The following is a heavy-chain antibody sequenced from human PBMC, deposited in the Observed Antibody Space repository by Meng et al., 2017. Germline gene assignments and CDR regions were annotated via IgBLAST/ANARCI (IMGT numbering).Heavy chain of an antibody. CDR2: ISGSGGST. CDR3: AKDLSGLGATVTTFDY. CDR1: GFTFSSYA. V-gene: IGHV3-23*01. D-gene: IGHD4-17*01. J-gene: IGHJ4*02. Sequence: GESLKISCAASGFTFSSYAMSWVRQAPGKGLEWVSAISGSGGSTYYADSVKGRFTISRDNSKNTLYLQMNSLRAEDTAVYYCAKDLSGLGATVTTFDYWGQGTLFTVSS.